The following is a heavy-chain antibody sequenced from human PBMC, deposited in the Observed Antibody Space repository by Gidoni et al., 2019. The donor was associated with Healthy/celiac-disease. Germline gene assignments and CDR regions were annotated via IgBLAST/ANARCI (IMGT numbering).Heavy chain of an antibody. CDR1: GFTFSSYG. CDR3: AKEGLRYFDWSYMDV. J-gene: IGHJ6*02. CDR2: ISYDGSNK. D-gene: IGHD3-9*01. Sequence: QVQLVESGGGVVQPGRSLRLSCAASGFTFSSYGMHWVRQAPGKGLEWVAVISYDGSNKYYADSVKGRFTISRDNSKNTLYLQMNSLRAEDTAVYYCAKEGLRYFDWSYMDVWGQGTTVTVSS. V-gene: IGHV3-30*18.